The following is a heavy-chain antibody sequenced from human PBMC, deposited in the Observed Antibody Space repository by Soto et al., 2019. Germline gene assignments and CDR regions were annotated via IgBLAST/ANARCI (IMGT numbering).Heavy chain of an antibody. V-gene: IGHV1-18*01. CDR2: ISAYNGNT. Sequence: ASVKVSCKASGYTFTSYGISWVRQAPGQGLEWMGWISAYNGNTNYAQKLQGRVTMTTDTSTSTAYMELRSLRSDDTAVYYCAIDLHSSSWYYWFDPWGQGTLVTVSS. CDR3: AIDLHSSSWYYWFDP. J-gene: IGHJ5*02. D-gene: IGHD6-13*01. CDR1: GYTFTSYG.